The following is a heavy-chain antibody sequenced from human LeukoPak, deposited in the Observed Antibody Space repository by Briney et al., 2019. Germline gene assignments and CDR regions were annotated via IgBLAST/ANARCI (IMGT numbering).Heavy chain of an antibody. CDR3: ARDRANIVVVSASEY. Sequence: GGSLRLSCAASGFTVSSNYMSWVRQAPGKGLEWVSVIYSGGSTYYADSVKGRFTISRDNSKNTLYLQMNSLRAEDTAVYYCARDRANIVVVSASEYWGQGTLVTVSS. CDR1: GFTVSSNY. J-gene: IGHJ4*02. V-gene: IGHV3-53*05. CDR2: IYSGGST. D-gene: IGHD2-21*01.